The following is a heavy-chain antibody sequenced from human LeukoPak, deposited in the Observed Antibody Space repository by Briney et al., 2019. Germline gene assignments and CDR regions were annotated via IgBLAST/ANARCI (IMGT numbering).Heavy chain of an antibody. V-gene: IGHV4-39*07. Sequence: PSETLSLTCTVSGGSISSSSYYWGWIRQPPGKGLEWIGSIYYSGSTYYNPSLKSRVTISVDTSKNQFSLKLSSVTAADTAVYYCARAPPLYGDYRGAFDYWGQGTLVTVSS. CDR3: ARAPPLYGDYRGAFDY. CDR1: GGSISSSSYY. J-gene: IGHJ4*02. D-gene: IGHD4-17*01. CDR2: IYYSGST.